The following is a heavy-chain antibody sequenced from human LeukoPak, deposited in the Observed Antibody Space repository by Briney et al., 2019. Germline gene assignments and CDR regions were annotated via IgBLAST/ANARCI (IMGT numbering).Heavy chain of an antibody. D-gene: IGHD1-26*01. Sequence: SQTLSLTCVISGDSVSSNSAAWNWIRQSPSRGLEWLGRTYYRSKWYNDYAVSVKSRITINPDTSKNQFSLQLNSVTPEDTAVYYCARGPPIVGAAEESLYFDYWGQGTLVTVSS. CDR3: ARGPPIVGAAEESLYFDY. CDR2: TYYRSKWYN. CDR1: GDSVSSNSAA. V-gene: IGHV6-1*01. J-gene: IGHJ4*02.